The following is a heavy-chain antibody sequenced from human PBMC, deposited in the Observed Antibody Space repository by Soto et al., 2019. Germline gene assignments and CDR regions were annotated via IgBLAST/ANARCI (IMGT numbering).Heavy chain of an antibody. J-gene: IGHJ6*03. CDR2: IYYSGST. CDR1: GGSISSYY. D-gene: IGHD6-13*01. Sequence: SETLSLTCTVSGGSISSYYWSWIRQPPGKGLEWIGYIYYSGSTNYNPSLKSRVTISVDTSKNQFSLKLSSVTAADTAVYYCARGSEQLAYEGDYYYYYYMDVWGKGTTVTVSS. CDR3: ARGSEQLAYEGDYYYYYYMDV. V-gene: IGHV4-59*08.